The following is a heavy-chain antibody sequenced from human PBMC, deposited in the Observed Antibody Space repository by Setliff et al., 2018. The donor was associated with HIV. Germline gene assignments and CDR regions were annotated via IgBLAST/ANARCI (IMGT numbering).Heavy chain of an antibody. CDR2: INHSGST. Sequence: SETLSLTCAVYGGSFSGYYWSWIRQPPGKGPEWIGEINHSGSTNYNPSLKSRVTISVDTSKNQFSLKLSSVTAADTAVYYCARAVPLRMGGRGPFDYWGQGTLVTVSS. J-gene: IGHJ4*02. D-gene: IGHD2-15*01. CDR1: GGSFSGYY. V-gene: IGHV4-34*01. CDR3: ARAVPLRMGGRGPFDY.